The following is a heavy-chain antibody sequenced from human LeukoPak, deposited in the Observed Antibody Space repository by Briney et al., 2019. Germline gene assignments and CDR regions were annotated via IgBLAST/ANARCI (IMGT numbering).Heavy chain of an antibody. J-gene: IGHJ6*02. D-gene: IGHD6-6*01. Sequence: ASVKVSCTASGYTFTSYYTHWVRQAPGQGLEWMGIINPSGGSTSYAQKFQGRATMTRDTSTSTVYMELSSLRSEDTAVYYCARDGYSSSSLPYYYYGMDVWGQGTTVTVSS. V-gene: IGHV1-46*01. CDR1: GYTFTSYY. CDR3: ARDGYSSSSLPYYYYGMDV. CDR2: INPSGGST.